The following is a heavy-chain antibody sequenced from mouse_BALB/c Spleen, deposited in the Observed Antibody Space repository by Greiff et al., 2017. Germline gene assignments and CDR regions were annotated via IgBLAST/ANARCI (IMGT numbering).Heavy chain of an antibody. CDR3: ASFYYYGSSPLWYFDV. Sequence: VQLQQSGPGLVKPSQSLSLTCTVTGYSITSDYAWNWIRQFPGNKLEWMGYISYSGSTSYNPSLKSRITITRDTSKNQFFLQLNSVTTEDTATYYCASFYYYGSSPLWYFDVWGAGTTVTVSS. CDR2: ISYSGST. J-gene: IGHJ1*01. CDR1: GYSITSDYA. D-gene: IGHD1-1*01. V-gene: IGHV3-2*02.